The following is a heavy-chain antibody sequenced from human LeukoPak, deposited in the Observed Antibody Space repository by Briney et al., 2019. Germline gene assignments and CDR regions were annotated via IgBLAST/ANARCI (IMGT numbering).Heavy chain of an antibody. V-gene: IGHV5-51*01. CDR2: IYPGDSDT. CDR1: GYSFTSYW. CDR3: ARQRTYSGSYSDY. D-gene: IGHD1-26*01. Sequence: GESLKISCKGSGYSFTSYWIGWVRPMPGKGLEWVGIIYPGDSDTRYSPSFQGQVTISADKSISTAYLQWSSLKASDTAMYYCARQRTYSGSYSDYWGQGTLVTVSS. J-gene: IGHJ4*02.